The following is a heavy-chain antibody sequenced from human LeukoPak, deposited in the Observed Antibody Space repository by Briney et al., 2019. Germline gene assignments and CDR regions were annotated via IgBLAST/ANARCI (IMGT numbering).Heavy chain of an antibody. V-gene: IGHV4-39*01. D-gene: IGHD6-13*01. CDR1: GGSISSSSYY. Sequence: SETLSLTCTVSGGSISSSSYYWGWLRQPPGKGLEWIGSIYYSGSAYYNPSLKSRVTISVDTSKNQFSLKLSSVTAADTAVYYCARSVRTIAAAWHDAFDIWGQGTMVTVSS. J-gene: IGHJ3*02. CDR3: ARSVRTIAAAWHDAFDI. CDR2: IYYSGSA.